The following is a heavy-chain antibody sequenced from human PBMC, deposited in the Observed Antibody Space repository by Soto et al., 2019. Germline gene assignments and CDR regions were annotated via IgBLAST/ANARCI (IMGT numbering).Heavy chain of an antibody. D-gene: IGHD6-13*01. CDR2: IITYNGNT. CDR3: ARSYSSSWYLY. Sequence: ASVKVSCKASGYSFTTYGISWVRQAPGQGLEWMGWIITYNGNTKYAQKLQGRVTVTTDASTSTAYMELSSLRSEDTAVYYCARSYSSSWYLYWGQGTLVTVSS. V-gene: IGHV1-18*01. CDR1: GYSFTTYG. J-gene: IGHJ4*02.